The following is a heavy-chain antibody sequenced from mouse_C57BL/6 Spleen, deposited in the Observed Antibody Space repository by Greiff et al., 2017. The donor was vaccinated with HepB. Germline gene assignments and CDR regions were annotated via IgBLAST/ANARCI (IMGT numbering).Heavy chain of an antibody. D-gene: IGHD1-1*01. V-gene: IGHV1-81*01. CDR1: GYTFTSYG. J-gene: IGHJ1*03. Sequence: VQLQQSGAELARPGASVKLSCKASGYTFTSYGISWVKQSTGQGLEWIGEIYPRSGNTYYNEKFKGKATLTADKSSSTAYMELRSLTSEDSAVYFCARDGITTVVADWYFDVWGTGTTVTVSS. CDR2: IYPRSGNT. CDR3: ARDGITTVVADWYFDV.